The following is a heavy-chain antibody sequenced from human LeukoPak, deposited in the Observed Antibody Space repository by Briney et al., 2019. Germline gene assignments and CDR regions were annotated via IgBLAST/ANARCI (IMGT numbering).Heavy chain of an antibody. CDR1: GYTLTELS. CDR3: ATSTPYKGGSSGGWFDP. J-gene: IGHJ5*02. CDR2: FDPEDGET. V-gene: IGHV1-24*01. Sequence: ASVKVSCKVSGYTLTELSMQWMRQAPGKGLEWMGGFDPEDGETIYAQKFQGRVTMTEDTSTDTAYMELSSLRSEDTAVYYCATSTPYKGGSSGGWFDPWGQGTLVTVSS. D-gene: IGHD1-26*01.